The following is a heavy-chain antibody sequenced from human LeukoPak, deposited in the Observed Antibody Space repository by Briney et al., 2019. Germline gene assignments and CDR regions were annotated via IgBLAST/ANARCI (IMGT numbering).Heavy chain of an antibody. CDR3: ARAYDSSWHNFDY. Sequence: GGSLRLSCAASGFTLSSFTMHWVRHNPGKGLEWVAVISYDESQKWYADSVKGRFTISRDISKNTLYLEMDSLRGEDTAVYYCARAYDSSWHNFDYWGQGSLVTVSS. D-gene: IGHD6-13*01. J-gene: IGHJ4*02. V-gene: IGHV3-30-3*01. CDR1: GFTLSSFT. CDR2: ISYDESQK.